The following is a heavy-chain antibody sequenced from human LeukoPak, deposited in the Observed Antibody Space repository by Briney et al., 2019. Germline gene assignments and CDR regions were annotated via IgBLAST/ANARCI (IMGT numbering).Heavy chain of an antibody. CDR1: RFTFSSYG. CDR3: AKQARRAYYYGSGSYAGSHYFDY. V-gene: IGHV3-30*18. D-gene: IGHD3-10*01. Sequence: GGSLRLSCAASRFTFSSYGMHWVRQAPGKGLEWVAVISYDGSNKYYADSVKGRFTISRDNSKNTLYLQMNSLRAEDTAVYYCAKQARRAYYYGSGSYAGSHYFDYWGQGTLVTVSS. J-gene: IGHJ4*02. CDR2: ISYDGSNK.